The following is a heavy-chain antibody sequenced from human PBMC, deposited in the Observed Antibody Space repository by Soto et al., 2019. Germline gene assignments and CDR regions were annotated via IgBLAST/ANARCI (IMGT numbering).Heavy chain of an antibody. D-gene: IGHD3-10*01. CDR1: GGSVSNISDY. CDR2: IYYSGSA. V-gene: IGHV4-61*01. Sequence: PSETLSLPCTVSGGSVSNISDYWSWVRQPPGKGLEWIGYIYYSGSADYNPSLGSRVTISLDTSKNQFSLKLSSVTTADTAVYYCARAVGFGYYYYHMDLWGQGTTVTVSS. CDR3: ARAVGFGYYYYHMDL. J-gene: IGHJ6*02.